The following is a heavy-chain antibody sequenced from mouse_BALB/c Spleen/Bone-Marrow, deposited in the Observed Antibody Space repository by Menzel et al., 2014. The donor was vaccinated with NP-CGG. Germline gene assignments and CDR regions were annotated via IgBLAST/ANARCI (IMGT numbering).Heavy chain of an antibody. V-gene: IGHV1-4*01. CDR1: GYTFTNYT. J-gene: IGHJ3*01. CDR3: AREARTGAWFAY. CDR2: IVPSSDYT. Sequence: QVQLQQSGAELARPGASVKMSCKASGYTFTNYTMQWIRQRPGQGLEWIGYIVPSSDYTNYNQNFKDNATLTADKSSSPAYMQRNSLTSEDFAFYYCAREARTGAWFAYWGQGTLVTVSA. D-gene: IGHD4-1*01.